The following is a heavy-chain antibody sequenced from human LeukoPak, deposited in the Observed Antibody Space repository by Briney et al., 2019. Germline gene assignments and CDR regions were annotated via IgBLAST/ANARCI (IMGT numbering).Heavy chain of an antibody. CDR1: GGSFSSGSYY. J-gene: IGHJ4*02. CDR2: IYYSGST. CDR3: APIAAAGAVPIFDY. Sequence: SETLSLTCSVPGGSFSSGSYYWSWIRQPPGKGLEWIGYIYYSGSTNYNPSLKSRVTISVDTSKNQFSLKLSSVTAADTAVYYCAPIAAAGAVPIFDYWGQGTLVTVSS. V-gene: IGHV4-61*01. D-gene: IGHD6-13*01.